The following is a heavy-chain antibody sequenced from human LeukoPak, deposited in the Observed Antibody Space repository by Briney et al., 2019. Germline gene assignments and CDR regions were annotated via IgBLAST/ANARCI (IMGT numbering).Heavy chain of an antibody. CDR3: ARVDSKGPYYYYGMDV. Sequence: SETLSLTCTVSGGSVSSGSYYWSWIRQPPGKGLEWIGYIYYSRSTNYNPSLKSRVTISVDTSKNQFSLKLSSVTAADTAVYYCARVDSKGPYYYYGMDVWGQGTTVTVSS. CDR1: GGSVSSGSYY. J-gene: IGHJ6*02. V-gene: IGHV4-61*01. D-gene: IGHD2-21*01. CDR2: IYYSRST.